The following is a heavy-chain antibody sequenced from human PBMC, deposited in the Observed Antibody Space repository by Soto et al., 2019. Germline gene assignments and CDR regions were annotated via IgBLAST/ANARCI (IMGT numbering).Heavy chain of an antibody. CDR3: AKDLRPRYGMDV. CDR2: ISYDGSNK. Sequence: QVQLVESGGGVVQPGRSLRLSCAASGFTFSSYGMHWVRQAPGKGLEWVAVISYDGSNKYYADSVKGRFTISRDNSKNTLYLQMNSLRAEDTAVYYCAKDLRPRYGMDVWGQGTTVTVSS. V-gene: IGHV3-30*18. D-gene: IGHD3-16*01. J-gene: IGHJ6*02. CDR1: GFTFSSYG.